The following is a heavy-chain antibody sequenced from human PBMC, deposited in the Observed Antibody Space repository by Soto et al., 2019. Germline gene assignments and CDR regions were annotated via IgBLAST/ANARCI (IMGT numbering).Heavy chain of an antibody. CDR2: ISGSGTTT. CDR3: AKAMATLLDFDS. J-gene: IGHJ4*02. V-gene: IGHV3-23*01. CDR1: GFTFGNYA. Sequence: EVQLLESGGGLVQPGGSLRLSCAASGFTFGNYAVGWVRQAPGKGLDCVSVISGSGTTTYYADSVKGRFTISRDNSENTLYLQMNSLRAEDTAVYYCAKAMATLLDFDSWGQGTLVTVSS. D-gene: IGHD5-12*01.